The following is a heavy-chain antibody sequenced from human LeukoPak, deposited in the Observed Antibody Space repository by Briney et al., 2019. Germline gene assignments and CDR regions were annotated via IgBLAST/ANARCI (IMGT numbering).Heavy chain of an antibody. CDR2: ISSSSSTI. V-gene: IGHV3-48*01. D-gene: IGHD3-22*01. CDR1: GFTFSSYA. Sequence: GGSLRLSCAASGFTFSSYAMSWVRQAPVKGLEWVSAISSSSSTIYYADSVKGRFTISRDNAKNSLYLQMNSLRVEDTAVYYCASGWLSPWFYFDYWGQGTLVTVSS. J-gene: IGHJ4*02. CDR3: ASGWLSPWFYFDY.